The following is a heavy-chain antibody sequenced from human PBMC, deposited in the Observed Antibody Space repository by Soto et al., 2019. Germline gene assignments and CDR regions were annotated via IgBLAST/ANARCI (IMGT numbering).Heavy chain of an antibody. J-gene: IGHJ4*02. CDR2: INHSGST. D-gene: IGHD6-19*01. Sequence: SETLSLTCTVSSGSISSTIYSWDWIRQPPGKGLEWIGEINHSGSTNYNPSLKSRVTISVDTAKNQFSLQVSSVTAADTAVYYCARGQEQWVVRPFDYWGQGTLVPVSS. V-gene: IGHV4-39*07. CDR3: ARGQEQWVVRPFDY. CDR1: SGSISSTIYS.